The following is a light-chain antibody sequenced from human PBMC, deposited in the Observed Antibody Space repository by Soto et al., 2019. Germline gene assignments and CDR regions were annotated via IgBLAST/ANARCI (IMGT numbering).Light chain of an antibody. CDR3: QQRSDWPIT. J-gene: IGKJ5*01. CDR2: DVS. CDR1: QIVSSY. Sequence: EIVLTQFPATLSLSPGARATLSCRASQIVSSYLAWYQQKPGQAPRLLIYDVSTRATGIPARFSGSGSGTDFTLTTTSLEPEDFAVYSCQQRSDWPITFGQGTRLEIK. V-gene: IGKV3-11*01.